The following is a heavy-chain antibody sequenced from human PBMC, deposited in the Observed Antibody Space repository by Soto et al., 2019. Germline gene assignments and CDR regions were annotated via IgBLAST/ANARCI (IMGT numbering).Heavy chain of an antibody. CDR2: IWYDGSNK. D-gene: IGHD3-9*01. V-gene: IGHV3-33*01. J-gene: IGHJ3*02. Sequence: GGSLRLSCAASGFTFSSYGMHWVRQAPGKGLEWVAVIWYDGSNKYYADSVKGRFTISRDNSKNTLYLQMNSLRAEDTAVYYCAREGKEGLRYFDWLFLSAFDIWGQGTMVTVSS. CDR3: AREGKEGLRYFDWLFLSAFDI. CDR1: GFTFSSYG.